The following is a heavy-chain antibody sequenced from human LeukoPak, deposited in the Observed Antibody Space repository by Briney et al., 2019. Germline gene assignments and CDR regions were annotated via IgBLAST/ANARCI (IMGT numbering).Heavy chain of an antibody. Sequence: GGSLRLSCAASGFTFSSYGMHWVRQAPGKGLEWVAVISYDGSNKYYADSVKGRFTISRDNSKNTLYLQMNSLRAEDTAVYYCAKAFTVPRSLFDPWGQGTLVTVSS. CDR3: AKAFTVPRSLFDP. CDR2: ISYDGSNK. CDR1: GFTFSSYG. D-gene: IGHD3-10*01. J-gene: IGHJ5*02. V-gene: IGHV3-30*18.